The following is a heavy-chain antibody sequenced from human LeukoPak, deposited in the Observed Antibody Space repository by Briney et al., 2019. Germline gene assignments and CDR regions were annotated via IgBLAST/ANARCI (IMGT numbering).Heavy chain of an antibody. V-gene: IGHV5-51*01. J-gene: IGHJ5*02. D-gene: IGHD3-10*01. CDR1: GYSLTSYW. CDR2: IYPGDSDT. Sequence: GESLKISCKGSGYSLTSYWIGWVRQMPGKGLEWMGIIYPGDSDTRYSTSFQGQVPISADKSISTAYLQWSSLKASDTAMYYCARRQRITMVRGVINWFDPWGQGTLVTVSS. CDR3: ARRQRITMVRGVINWFDP.